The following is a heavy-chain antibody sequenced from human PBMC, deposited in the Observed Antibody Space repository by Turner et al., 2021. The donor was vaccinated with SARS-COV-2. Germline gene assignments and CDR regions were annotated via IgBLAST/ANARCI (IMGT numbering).Heavy chain of an antibody. CDR3: ARVCNGNVCKNFDY. J-gene: IGHJ4*02. D-gene: IGHD2-15*01. CDR2: VTANSGDT. CDR1: GYTFTAYN. V-gene: IGHV1-2*02. Sequence: QVKLVPSGAEVKKPWASVKVSCKASGYTFTAYNIHWLRQAPGQGLEWMGWVTANSGDTNYAQKFQGRVTMTRDTAISTAYMELSSLRSDDTAVYYCARVCNGNVCKNFDYWGQGTLVTVSS.